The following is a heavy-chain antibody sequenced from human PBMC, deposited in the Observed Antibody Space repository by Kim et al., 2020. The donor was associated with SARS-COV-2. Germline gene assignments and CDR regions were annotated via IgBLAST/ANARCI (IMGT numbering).Heavy chain of an antibody. CDR2: VYTSGST. Sequence: SETLSLTCTVSGDSISTYYWTWIRQPAGKGLEWIGRVYTSGSTHYNPSLKSRVTMSLDTSKNQFSLKLTSVTAADTAVYYCARAIPAAGSDYFDYWGQGT. V-gene: IGHV4-4*07. CDR1: GDSISTYY. J-gene: IGHJ4*02. CDR3: ARAIPAAGSDYFDY. D-gene: IGHD6-13*01.